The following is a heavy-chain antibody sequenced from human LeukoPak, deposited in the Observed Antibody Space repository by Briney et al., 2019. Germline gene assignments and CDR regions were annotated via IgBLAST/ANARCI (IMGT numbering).Heavy chain of an antibody. J-gene: IGHJ4*02. Sequence: SETLSLTCAVYGGSFSGYYWSWIRQPPGKGLEWIGEINHSGSTNYNPSLKSRVTISVDTSKNQFSLKLSSVTAADTVVYYCARGQGATVTTSFDYWGQGTLVTVSS. CDR2: INHSGST. D-gene: IGHD4-17*01. V-gene: IGHV4-34*01. CDR1: GGSFSGYY. CDR3: ARGQGATVTTSFDY.